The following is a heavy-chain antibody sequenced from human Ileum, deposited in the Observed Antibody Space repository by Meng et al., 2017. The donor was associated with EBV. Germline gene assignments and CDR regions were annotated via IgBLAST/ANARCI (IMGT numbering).Heavy chain of an antibody. Sequence: QVRVQESGPGLVKPSETLYLTCTVSGGSISSYYWSWIRQPPGKGLGWIGYIYYSGSTNYNPSLKSRVTISVDTSKNQFSLNLSSVTAADTAVYYCARGGWSLDYWGQGTLVTVSS. J-gene: IGHJ4*02. CDR2: IYYSGST. D-gene: IGHD2-15*01. V-gene: IGHV4-59*08. CDR1: GGSISSYY. CDR3: ARGGWSLDY.